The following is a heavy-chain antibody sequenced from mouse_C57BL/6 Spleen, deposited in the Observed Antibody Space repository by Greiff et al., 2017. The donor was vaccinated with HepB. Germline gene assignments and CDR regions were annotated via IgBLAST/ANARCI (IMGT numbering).Heavy chain of an antibody. CDR1: GFTFSDYY. CDR3: ARTDYGSSSWFAY. D-gene: IGHD1-1*01. V-gene: IGHV5-12*01. J-gene: IGHJ3*01. CDR2: ISNGGGST. Sequence: DVKLVESGGGLVQPGGSLKLSCAASGFTFSDYYMYWVRQTPEKRLEWVAYISNGGGSTYYPDTVKGRFTISRDNAKNTLYLQMSRLKSEDTAMYYCARTDYGSSSWFAYWGQGTLVTVSA.